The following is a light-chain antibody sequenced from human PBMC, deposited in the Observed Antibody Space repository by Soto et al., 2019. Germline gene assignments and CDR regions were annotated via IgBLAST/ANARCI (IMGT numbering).Light chain of an antibody. J-gene: IGKJ4*01. CDR2: GAS. Sequence: EIVMTQSPPTLSVSPGERATLSCRASQSVSSNLAWYQQKPGQAPRLLIYGASTRATGIPARFTGSGSGTEFTLTISSLQSEDFAVYYCQQFDSWPLTFGGGTKVEIK. CDR1: QSVSSN. CDR3: QQFDSWPLT. V-gene: IGKV3-15*01.